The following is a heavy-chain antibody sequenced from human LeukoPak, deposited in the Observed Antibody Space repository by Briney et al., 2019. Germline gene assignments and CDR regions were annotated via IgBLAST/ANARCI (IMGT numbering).Heavy chain of an antibody. D-gene: IGHD6-13*01. Sequence: GGSLRLSCAASGFTFSSYSMNWVRQAPGKGLEWVSYISSSSSTIYYADSVKGRFTISRDNAKNSLYLQTNSLRAEDTAVYYCARDHDSSSCPYFDHWGQGTLVTVSS. V-gene: IGHV3-48*01. CDR3: ARDHDSSSCPYFDH. CDR2: ISSSSSTI. CDR1: GFTFSSYS. J-gene: IGHJ4*02.